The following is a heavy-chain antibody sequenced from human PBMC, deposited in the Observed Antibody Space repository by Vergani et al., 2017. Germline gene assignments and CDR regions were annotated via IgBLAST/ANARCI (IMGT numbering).Heavy chain of an antibody. J-gene: IGHJ5*02. D-gene: IGHD3-9*01. V-gene: IGHV1-69*01. CDR1: GGTFSSYA. CDR3: ARVNKYDILTGYFNWFDP. Sequence: QVQLVQSGAEVKKPGSSVKVSCKASGGTFSSYAISWVRQAPGQGLEWMGGIIPIFGTANYAQEFQGRVTITEDESTSTAYMELSSLRFEDTAVYYCARVNKYDILTGYFNWFDPWGQGTLVTVSS. CDR2: IIPIFGTA.